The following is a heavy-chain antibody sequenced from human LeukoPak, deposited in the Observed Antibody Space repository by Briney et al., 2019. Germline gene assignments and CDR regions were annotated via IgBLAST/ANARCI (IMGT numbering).Heavy chain of an antibody. J-gene: IGHJ4*02. CDR1: GYTFTSYD. CDR3: ASISSIAARGPVGTIDY. D-gene: IGHD6-6*01. V-gene: IGHV1-8*01. Sequence: ASVKVSCKASGYTFTSYDINWVRQATGQGLEWMGWMNPNSGNTGYAQKFQGRVTMTRNTSISTAYMELSSLRSEDTAVYYCASISSIAARGPVGTIDYWGQGTLVTVSS. CDR2: MNPNSGNT.